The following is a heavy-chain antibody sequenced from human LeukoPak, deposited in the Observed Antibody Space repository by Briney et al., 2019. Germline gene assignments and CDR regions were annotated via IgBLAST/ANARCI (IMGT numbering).Heavy chain of an antibody. CDR3: AKVASPYDFWRMEFDY. CDR2: ISGNGATR. V-gene: IGHV3-23*01. J-gene: IGHJ4*02. Sequence: PGGSLRLSCAASGFTFSTYAITWVRQAPGKGLEWVSAISGNGATRFYADSVKGRFTISRDNSKNTLYLQMNSLRAEDTAVYYCAKVASPYDFWRMEFDYWGQGTLVTVSS. D-gene: IGHD3-3*01. CDR1: GFTFSTYA.